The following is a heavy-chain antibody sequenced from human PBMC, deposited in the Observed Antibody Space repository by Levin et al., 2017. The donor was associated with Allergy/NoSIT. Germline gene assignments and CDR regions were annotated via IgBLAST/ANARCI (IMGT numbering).Heavy chain of an antibody. CDR2: ITGGGFNT. CDR1: GFSLSDYA. CDR3: AKKQGGTSGFSFDV. J-gene: IGHJ3*01. D-gene: IGHD1-1*01. Sequence: GESLKISCAVSGFSLSDYAMAWVRQAPGKGLEWVSEITGGGFNTYYGDSVKGRFTVSKDDSKDTLYLDLSSLRVEEPAVYFCAKKQGGTSGFSFDVWGQGTMVTVSS. V-gene: IGHV3-23*01.